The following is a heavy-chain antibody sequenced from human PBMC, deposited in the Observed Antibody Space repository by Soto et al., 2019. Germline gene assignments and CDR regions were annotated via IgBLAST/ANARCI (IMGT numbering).Heavy chain of an antibody. V-gene: IGHV4-59*13. CDR2: IYYSGST. Sequence: PSETLSLTCTVSGGSISSYYWSWIRQPPGKGLEWIGYIYYSGSTNYNPSLKSRVTISVDTSKNQFSLKLSSVTAADTAVYYCAREMYYYYDSSLVVWGQGTTVTVSS. D-gene: IGHD3-22*01. CDR1: GGSISSYY. CDR3: AREMYYYYDSSLVV. J-gene: IGHJ6*02.